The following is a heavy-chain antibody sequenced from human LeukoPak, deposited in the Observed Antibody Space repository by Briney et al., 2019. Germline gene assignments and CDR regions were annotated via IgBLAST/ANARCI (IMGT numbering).Heavy chain of an antibody. Sequence: ASVKVSCKASGYTFTSYGISWVRQAPGQGLEWMGWISAYNGNTNYAQKLQGRVTMTTDTSTSTAYMELRSLRSDDTAVYYCARDLARFLEWPHYYMDVWGKGTTVTVSS. V-gene: IGHV1-18*01. D-gene: IGHD3-3*01. CDR3: ARDLARFLEWPHYYMDV. CDR2: ISAYNGNT. J-gene: IGHJ6*03. CDR1: GYTFTSYG.